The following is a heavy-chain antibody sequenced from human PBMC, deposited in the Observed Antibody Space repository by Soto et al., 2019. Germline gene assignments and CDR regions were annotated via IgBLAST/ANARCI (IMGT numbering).Heavy chain of an antibody. J-gene: IGHJ6*02. Sequence: GGSLRLSCAASGFTFSSYAMSWVRQAPGKGLEWVSAISGSGGSTYYADSVKGRFTISRDNSKNTLYLQMNSLRAEDTAVYYCAKDSRRIAAAGAYYYGMDVWGQGTTDTVSS. CDR3: AKDSRRIAAAGAYYYGMDV. V-gene: IGHV3-23*01. D-gene: IGHD6-13*01. CDR1: GFTFSSYA. CDR2: ISGSGGST.